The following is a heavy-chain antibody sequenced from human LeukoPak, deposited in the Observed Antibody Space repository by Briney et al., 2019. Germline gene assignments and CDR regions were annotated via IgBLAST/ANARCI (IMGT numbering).Heavy chain of an antibody. CDR2: ISGSDGST. V-gene: IGHV3-23*01. J-gene: IGHJ4*02. CDR3: AKETRPVLLWFGVPDY. CDR1: GFTFSSYA. D-gene: IGHD3-10*01. Sequence: PGGSLRLSCAASGFTFSSYAMSWVRQAPGKGLEWVSAISGSDGSTYYADSVKGRFTISRDNSKNTLYLQMNSLRAEDTAVYYCAKETRPVLLWFGVPDYWGQGTLATVSS.